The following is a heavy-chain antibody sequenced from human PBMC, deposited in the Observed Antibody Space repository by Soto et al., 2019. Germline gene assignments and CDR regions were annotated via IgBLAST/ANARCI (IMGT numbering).Heavy chain of an antibody. CDR1: GGTFSSYA. CDR2: IIPIFGTA. D-gene: IGHD6-13*01. CDR3: ARRRADNYYYYYYGMDV. J-gene: IGHJ6*02. V-gene: IGHV1-69*13. Sequence: ASVKVSCKASGGTFSSYAISWVRQAPGQGLEWMGGIIPIFGTANYAQKFQGRVTITADESTSTAYMELSSLRSEDTAVYYCARRRADNYYYYYYGMDVWGQGTTVTVSS.